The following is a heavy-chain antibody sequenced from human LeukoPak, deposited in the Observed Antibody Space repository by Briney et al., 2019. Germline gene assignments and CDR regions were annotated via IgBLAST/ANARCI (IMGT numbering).Heavy chain of an antibody. CDR3: SRESGPFSPFGF. J-gene: IGHJ4*02. V-gene: IGHV4-4*02. CDR2: ISLRGLT. CDR1: GGTISGTNW. D-gene: IGHD1-26*01. Sequence: SGTLSLTSGVSGGTISGTNWWRWVRQPPGQGLEWIGEISLRGLTNYNPSLRSRLTMSLDESKNQVSLNLTSVTAADTAVYYCSRESGPFSPFGFWGQGTLVSVHS.